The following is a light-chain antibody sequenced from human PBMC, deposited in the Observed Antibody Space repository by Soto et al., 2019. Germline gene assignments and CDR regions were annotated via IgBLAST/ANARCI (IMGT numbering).Light chain of an antibody. J-gene: IGKJ4*01. CDR2: KAS. CDR1: QVISSW. V-gene: IGKV1-12*01. Sequence: DIQMTQSPSSVSASVGDTVTVSCRASQVISSWLAWYQQKPVRAPNLLIYKASTLQTGVPSRFSGSGSGTDFTLTITNLQPEDFATYYCHQASSFPLSFGGGTKVEIK. CDR3: HQASSFPLS.